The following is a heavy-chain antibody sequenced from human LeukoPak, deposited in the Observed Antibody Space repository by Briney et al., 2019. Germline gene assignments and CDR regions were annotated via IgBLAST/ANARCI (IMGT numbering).Heavy chain of an antibody. CDR1: GGSISDYA. J-gene: IGHJ3*02. D-gene: IGHD1-1*01. V-gene: IGHV4-4*07. CDR3: ARRYNSGNDDVFDI. CDR2: IVTSGST. Sequence: KPSETLSLTCTVSGGSISDYAWNWIRQPAGKGLEWIGRIVTSGSTNYNPSLKSRVTMSLDPSKNQLSLKLSSLTAADTAVYYCARRYNSGNDDVFDIWGQGTLVAVSS.